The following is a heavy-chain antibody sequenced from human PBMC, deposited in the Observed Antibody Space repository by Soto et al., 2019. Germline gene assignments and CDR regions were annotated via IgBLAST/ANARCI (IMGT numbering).Heavy chain of an antibody. Sequence: QVQLVQSGAEVKKPGSSVTVSCKASGGTFSSYAISWVRQAPGQGLEWMAGISPIFGTPIYAQKVQDRVTITAEDSTTTAYMAMNRLTSEDTAVYYCARVVVGSRLSLDYWGQGTLVTISS. CDR3: ARVVVGSRLSLDY. J-gene: IGHJ4*02. CDR1: GGTFSSYA. V-gene: IGHV1-69*01. CDR2: ISPIFGTP. D-gene: IGHD1-26*01.